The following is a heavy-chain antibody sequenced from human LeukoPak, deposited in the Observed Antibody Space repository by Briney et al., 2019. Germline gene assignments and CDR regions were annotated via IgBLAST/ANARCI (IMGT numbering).Heavy chain of an antibody. Sequence: PGGSLRLSCAASGFTFSSYAMHWVRQAPGKGLEWVAFIRYDGSNKYYADSVKGRFTISRDNSKNTLYLQMNSLRAEDTAVYYCARIFGVVIMVDYWGQGTLVTVSS. D-gene: IGHD3-3*01. J-gene: IGHJ4*02. CDR2: IRYDGSNK. V-gene: IGHV3-30*04. CDR1: GFTFSSYA. CDR3: ARIFGVVIMVDY.